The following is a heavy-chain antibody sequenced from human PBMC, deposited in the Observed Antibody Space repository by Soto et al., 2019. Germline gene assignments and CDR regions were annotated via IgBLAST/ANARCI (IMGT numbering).Heavy chain of an antibody. CDR2: IYYSGCT. J-gene: IGHJ4*02. Sequence: SETLSLTCTVSGGSISSYYWSWIRQPPGKGLEWIGYIYYSGCTNYNPSLKSRVTISVDTSKNQFSLKLSSVTAADTAVYYCARGYSGFYRYWGQGTLVTVSS. V-gene: IGHV4-59*08. CDR1: GGSISSYY. D-gene: IGHD5-12*01. CDR3: ARGYSGFYRY.